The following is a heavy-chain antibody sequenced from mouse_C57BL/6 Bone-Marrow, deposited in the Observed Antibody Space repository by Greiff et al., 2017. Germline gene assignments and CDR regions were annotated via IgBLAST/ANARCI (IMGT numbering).Heavy chain of an antibody. J-gene: IGHJ3*01. CDR1: GYTFTGYW. CDR3: ARFYDYVPFAY. V-gene: IGHV1-9*01. Sequence: VQLQQSGAELMKPGASVKLSCKATGYTFTGYWIEWVKQRPGHGLEWIGEILPGSGSTNYTEKFKGKATFTADTSSNTAYMQLSSLTTEDSAIYYCARFYDYVPFAYWGQGTLVTVSA. CDR2: ILPGSGST. D-gene: IGHD2-4*01.